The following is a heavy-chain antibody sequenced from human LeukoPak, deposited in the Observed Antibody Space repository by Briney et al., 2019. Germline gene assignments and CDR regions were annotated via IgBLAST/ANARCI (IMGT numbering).Heavy chain of an antibody. Sequence: GGSLRLSCAASGFTFDDYGMSWVRQAPGKGLEWVGRIKSKTDGGTTDYAAPVKGRFTISRDDSKNTLYLQMNSLKTEDTAVYYCTTDASLRYFDWLARYYFDYWGQGTLVTVSS. V-gene: IGHV3-15*01. CDR1: GFTFDDYG. CDR2: IKSKTDGGTT. J-gene: IGHJ4*02. D-gene: IGHD3-9*01. CDR3: TTDASLRYFDWLARYYFDY.